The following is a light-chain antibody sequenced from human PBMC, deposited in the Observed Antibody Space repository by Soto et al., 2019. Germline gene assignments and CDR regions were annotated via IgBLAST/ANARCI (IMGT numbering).Light chain of an antibody. CDR2: DVS. V-gene: IGLV2-14*01. Sequence: QSALTQPASVSGSPGQSITISCTGTSSGVGGYNYVSWYQQHPGKAPKLMIYDVSNRPSGVSNRFSGSKSGNTASLTISGLQAEDEADYYCSSYTSSSTEFGGGTKLTVL. CDR3: SSYTSSSTE. J-gene: IGLJ2*01. CDR1: SSGVGGYNY.